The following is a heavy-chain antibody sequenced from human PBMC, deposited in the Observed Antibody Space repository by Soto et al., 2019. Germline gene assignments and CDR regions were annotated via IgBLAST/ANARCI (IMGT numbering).Heavy chain of an antibody. J-gene: IGHJ5*02. CDR2: IYYSGST. Sequence: SETLSLTCTVSGGSISSYYWSWVRQPPGKGLEWIGYIYYSGSTNYNPSLKSRVTISVDTSKNQFSLKLSSVTAADTAVYYCARQIAAAGNICWFDPWGQGTLVTVSS. CDR1: GGSISSYY. V-gene: IGHV4-59*08. D-gene: IGHD6-13*01. CDR3: ARQIAAAGNICWFDP.